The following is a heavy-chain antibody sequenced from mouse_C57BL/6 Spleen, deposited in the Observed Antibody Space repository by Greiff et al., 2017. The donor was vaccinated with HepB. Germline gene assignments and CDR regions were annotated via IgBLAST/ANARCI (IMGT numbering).Heavy chain of an antibody. CDR3: AREGLLRGGWFAY. CDR2: ISDGGSYT. D-gene: IGHD2-3*01. CDR1: GFTFSSYA. Sequence: EVQLQESGGGLVKPGGSLKLSCAASGFTFSSYAMSWVRQTPEKRLEWVATISDGGSYTYYPDNVKGRFTISRDNAKNNLYLQMSHLKSEDTAMYYCAREGLLRGGWFAYWGQGTLVTVSA. J-gene: IGHJ3*01. V-gene: IGHV5-4*01.